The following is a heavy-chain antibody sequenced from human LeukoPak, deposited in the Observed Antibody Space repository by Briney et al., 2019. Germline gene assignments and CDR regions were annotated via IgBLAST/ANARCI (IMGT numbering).Heavy chain of an antibody. CDR1: GYTFTGYY. J-gene: IGHJ4*02. CDR3: ARDIAYKDY. Sequence: ASVKVSCKASGYTFTGYYIHWVRQAPGQGLEWMGWINPTSGGTIYAQKFQGRVTMTRDTSITTAYMELSSLRSDDTAVYYCARDIAYKDYWGQGTLVTVSS. D-gene: IGHD5-24*01. CDR2: INPTSGGT. V-gene: IGHV1-2*02.